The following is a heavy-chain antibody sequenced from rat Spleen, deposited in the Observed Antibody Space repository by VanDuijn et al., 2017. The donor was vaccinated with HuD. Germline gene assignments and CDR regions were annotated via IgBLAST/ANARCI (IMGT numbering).Heavy chain of an antibody. J-gene: IGHJ3*01. D-gene: IGHD1-6*01. CDR3: TTYSDYATSPFAS. CDR1: GFTFTDFY. Sequence: EVKLLESGGGLVQPGGSMRLSCAASGFTFTDFYMNWIRQPAGKAPEWLGFIRNKANGYTTEYNPSVKGRLSISRDNTQNMLYLQMSTLRAEDTATYYCTTYSDYATSPFASWGRGALVTVSS. V-gene: IGHV7-7*01. CDR2: IRNKANGYTT.